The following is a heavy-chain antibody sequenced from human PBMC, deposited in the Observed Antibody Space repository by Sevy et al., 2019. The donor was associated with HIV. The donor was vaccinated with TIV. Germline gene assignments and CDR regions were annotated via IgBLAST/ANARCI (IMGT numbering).Heavy chain of an antibody. CDR1: EFTVSSNY. CDR2: IYSGGST. Sequence: GGSLRLSCAASEFTVSSNYMSWVRQAPGKGLEWVSVIYSGGSTYYADSVKGRFTISRDNSQNTLYLQMNSLRAEETAVYYCAREDIVLGEGNYYGMDVWGQGTTVTVSS. J-gene: IGHJ6*02. V-gene: IGHV3-53*01. D-gene: IGHD2-15*01. CDR3: AREDIVLGEGNYYGMDV.